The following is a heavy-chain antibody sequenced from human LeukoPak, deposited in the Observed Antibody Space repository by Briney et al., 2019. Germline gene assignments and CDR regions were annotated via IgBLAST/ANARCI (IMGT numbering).Heavy chain of an antibody. CDR3: ARRVVVAATQRRYYFDY. J-gene: IGHJ4*02. CDR2: INHSGST. CDR1: GGSFSGYY. Sequence: SETLSLTCAVYGGSFSGYYWSWIRQPPGKGLEWIGEINHSGSTNYNPSLKSRVTISVDTSKNQFSLKLSSVTAADTAVYYCARRVVVAATQRRYYFDYWGQGTLVTVSS. V-gene: IGHV4-34*01. D-gene: IGHD2-15*01.